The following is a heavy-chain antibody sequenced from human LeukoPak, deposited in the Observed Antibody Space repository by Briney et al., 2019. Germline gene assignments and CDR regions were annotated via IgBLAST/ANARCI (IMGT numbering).Heavy chain of an antibody. D-gene: IGHD3-10*01. J-gene: IGHJ6*04. Sequence: ASVKVSCKASGYTFTGYYMHWVRQAPGQRLEWMGWINAGNGNTKYSQKFQGRVTITRDTSASTAYMELSSLRSEDTAVYYCAREDGGYYYYYGMDVWGKGTTVTVSS. CDR2: INAGNGNT. V-gene: IGHV1-3*01. CDR3: AREDGGYYYYYGMDV. CDR1: GYTFTGYY.